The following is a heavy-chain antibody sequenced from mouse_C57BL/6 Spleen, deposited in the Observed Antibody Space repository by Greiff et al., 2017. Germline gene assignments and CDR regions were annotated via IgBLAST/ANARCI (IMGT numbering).Heavy chain of an antibody. J-gene: IGHJ4*01. CDR3: ARPLIYYYGSSYRYYAMDY. CDR2: IDPNSGGT. V-gene: IGHV1-72*01. Sequence: VQLQQSGAELVKPGASVKLSCKASGYTFTSYWMHWVKQRPGRGLEWIGRIDPNSGGTKYNEKFKSKATLTVDKPSSTAYMQLSSLTSEDSAVYYCARPLIYYYGSSYRYYAMDYWGQGTSVTVSS. CDR1: GYTFTSYW. D-gene: IGHD1-1*01.